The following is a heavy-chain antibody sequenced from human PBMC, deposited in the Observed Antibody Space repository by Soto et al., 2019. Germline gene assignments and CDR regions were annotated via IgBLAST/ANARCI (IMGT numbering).Heavy chain of an antibody. Sequence: QVQLVQSGAEVKKPGASVKVSCKASGYTFTSYAMHWVRQAPGQRLEWMGWINAGNGNTKYSQKFQGRVTITRDTSASTAYMELSSLRSEDTAVYYCARVVHYYGSGTTYDYWGQGTLVTVSS. V-gene: IGHV1-3*01. D-gene: IGHD3-10*01. CDR1: GYTFTSYA. CDR2: INAGNGNT. J-gene: IGHJ4*02. CDR3: ARVVHYYGSGTTYDY.